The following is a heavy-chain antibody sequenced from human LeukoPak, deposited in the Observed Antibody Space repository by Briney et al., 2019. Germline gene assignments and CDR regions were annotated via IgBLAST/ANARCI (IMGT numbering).Heavy chain of an antibody. Sequence: ASVKVSCKASGYTFTSYGISWVRQAPGQGLEWMGWISAYNGNTNYAQKLQGRVTMTTDTSTSTAYMELRSLRSDDTAVYYCARVASCYRCPLYYYGMDVWGQGTTVTVSS. CDR1: GYTFTSYG. CDR3: ARVASCYRCPLYYYGMDV. CDR2: ISAYNGNT. D-gene: IGHD2-2*01. J-gene: IGHJ6*02. V-gene: IGHV1-18*01.